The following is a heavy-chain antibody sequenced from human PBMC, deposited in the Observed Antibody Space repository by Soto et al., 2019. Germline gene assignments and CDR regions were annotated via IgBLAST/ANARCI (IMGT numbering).Heavy chain of an antibody. CDR2: IYSGGST. CDR1: GFTVSSNY. Sequence: GGSLRLSCAASGFTVSSNYMSWVRQAPGKGLEWVSVIYSGGSTYYADSVKGRFTISRDNSKNTLYLQMNSLRAEDTAVYYCARDPLAAAGNYYYYYGMDVWGQGTTVTVSS. J-gene: IGHJ6*02. CDR3: ARDPLAAAGNYYYYYGMDV. D-gene: IGHD6-13*01. V-gene: IGHV3-53*01.